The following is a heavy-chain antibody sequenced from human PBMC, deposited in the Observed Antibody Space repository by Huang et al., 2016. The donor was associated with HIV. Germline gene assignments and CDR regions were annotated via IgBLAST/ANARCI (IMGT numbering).Heavy chain of an antibody. D-gene: IGHD5-18*01. CDR3: ARGGGIQLWLLGYYYMDV. CDR2: ISVYNGNT. V-gene: IGHV1-18*01. CDR1: GYTFSSFG. J-gene: IGHJ6*03. Sequence: QVQLVQSGAEVKKPGASVKVSCKASGYTFSSFGISWVRQATGQGCEWGGWISVYNGNTKVAQKFQGRLTMTTETSTSTAYMELRSLRSDDTAVYYCARGGGIQLWLLGYYYMDVWGNGTTVTVSS.